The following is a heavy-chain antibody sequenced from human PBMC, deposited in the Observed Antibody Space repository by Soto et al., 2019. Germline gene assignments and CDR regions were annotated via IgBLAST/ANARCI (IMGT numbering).Heavy chain of an antibody. Sequence: GGSLRLSCAASGFTFSSYGMHWVRQAPGKGLEWVAVIWYDGSNKYYADSVKGRLTISRDNSKNTLYLQMNSLRAEDTAVYYCARDAGDFWSGYFSRPLDYWGQGTLVTVSS. CDR1: GFTFSSYG. CDR3: ARDAGDFWSGYFSRPLDY. CDR2: IWYDGSNK. J-gene: IGHJ4*02. D-gene: IGHD3-3*01. V-gene: IGHV3-33*01.